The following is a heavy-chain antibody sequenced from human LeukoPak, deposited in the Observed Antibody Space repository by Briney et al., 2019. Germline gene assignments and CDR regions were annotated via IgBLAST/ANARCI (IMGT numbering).Heavy chain of an antibody. CDR1: GYTFTGYY. J-gene: IGHJ5*02. V-gene: IGHV1-2*06. CDR3: ARMRGGDPQYYYDSSGYGP. Sequence: ASVKVSCKASGYTFTGYYMHWVRQAPGQGLEWMGRINPNSGGTNYAQKFQGRVTMTRDTSISTAYMELSRLRSDDTAVYYCARMRGGDPQYYYDSSGYGPRGQGTLVTVSS. CDR2: INPNSGGT. D-gene: IGHD3-22*01.